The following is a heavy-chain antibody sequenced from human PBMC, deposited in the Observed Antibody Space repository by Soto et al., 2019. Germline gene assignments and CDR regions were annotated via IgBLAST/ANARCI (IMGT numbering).Heavy chain of an antibody. V-gene: IGHV3-21*01. CDR2: ISKSDYT. CDR3: AREDSIIIPAVSDF. J-gene: IGHJ4*02. Sequence: GSLRLSCTASGFAFNNYGINWVRQAPGKGLEWVSSISKSDYTYYSDSVKGRFTISRDNAKNSVSLQMNTLRVEDTAVYYCAREDSIIIPAVSDFWGQGTLVTVSS. CDR1: GFAFNNYG. D-gene: IGHD2-2*01.